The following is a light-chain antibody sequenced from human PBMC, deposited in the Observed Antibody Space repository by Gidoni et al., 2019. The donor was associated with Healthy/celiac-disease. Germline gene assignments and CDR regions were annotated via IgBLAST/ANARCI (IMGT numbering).Light chain of an antibody. CDR2: AAS. Sequence: DIQMTQVPASLSASVGDRVTLTCRASQSISRYLNWYQQKPGKAPKLLIYAASSLPSGVPSRFSGSGSGTDFTLTISSLQPEDFATYYCQQSYSTRFTFGQXTRLEIK. J-gene: IGKJ5*01. V-gene: IGKV1-39*01. CDR3: QQSYSTRFT. CDR1: QSISRY.